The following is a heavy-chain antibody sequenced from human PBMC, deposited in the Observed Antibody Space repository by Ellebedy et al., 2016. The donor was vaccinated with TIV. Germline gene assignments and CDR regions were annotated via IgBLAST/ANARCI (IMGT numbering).Heavy chain of an antibody. J-gene: IGHJ4*02. V-gene: IGHV4-39*01. CDR2: IYYNGST. CDR1: GGSISSSGYS. CDR3: ARHVVNFKPWYGGGGSFDY. D-gene: IGHD2-2*01. Sequence: MPSETLSLTCTVSGGSISSSGYSWGWIRQPPGTGLEWIGSIYYNGSTYYNPSLKSRVTISVDTSKNQFSLNLSSVTAADTAVYYCARHVVNFKPWYGGGGSFDYWGQGTLVTVSS.